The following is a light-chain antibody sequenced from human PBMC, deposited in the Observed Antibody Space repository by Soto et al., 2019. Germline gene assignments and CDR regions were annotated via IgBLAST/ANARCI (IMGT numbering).Light chain of an antibody. CDR1: SSNIGSNT. J-gene: IGLJ2*01. V-gene: IGLV1-44*01. Sequence: QSVLTQPPSASGTPGQRVTISCSGSSSNIGSNTVNWYQQLPGAAPKLLIYSNDQRPLEVPDRMSGSKSGTSASLAFSGLQSEDEADYYCAAWDDSLNAVVFGGGTKVTVL. CDR2: SND. CDR3: AAWDDSLNAVV.